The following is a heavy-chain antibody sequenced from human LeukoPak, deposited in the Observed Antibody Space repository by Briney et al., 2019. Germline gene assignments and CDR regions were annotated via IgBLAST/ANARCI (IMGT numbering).Heavy chain of an antibody. V-gene: IGHV4-59*02. CDR3: AREVELYYYDSSGYFDY. J-gene: IGHJ4*02. Sequence: SETLSLTCTVSGGSVSSYYWSWIRQPPGKGLEWIGYIYYSGSTNYNPSLKSRVTISVDTSKNQFSLKLSSVTAADTAVYYCAREVELYYYDSSGYFDYWGQGTLVTVSS. CDR1: GGSVSSYY. CDR2: IYYSGST. D-gene: IGHD3-22*01.